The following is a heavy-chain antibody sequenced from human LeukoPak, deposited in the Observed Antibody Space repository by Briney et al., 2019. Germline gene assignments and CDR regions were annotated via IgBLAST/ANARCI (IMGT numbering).Heavy chain of an antibody. Sequence: PSETLSLTCTVSGGSISSYYWSWIRQPPGKGLEWIGYIYYSGSTNYNPSLKSRVTISVDTSKNQFSLKLSSVTAADTAVYYCARDQEGYYYDSSGSNWFDPWGQGTLVTVSS. CDR3: ARDQEGYYYDSSGSNWFDP. CDR1: GGSISSYY. V-gene: IGHV4-59*12. CDR2: IYYSGST. D-gene: IGHD3-22*01. J-gene: IGHJ5*02.